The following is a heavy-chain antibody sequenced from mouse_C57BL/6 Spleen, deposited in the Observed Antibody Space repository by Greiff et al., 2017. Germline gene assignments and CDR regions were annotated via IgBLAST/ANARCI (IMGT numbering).Heavy chain of an antibody. CDR1: GYTFTDYY. D-gene: IGHD1-2*01. V-gene: IGHV1-19*01. CDR2: INPYNGGT. Sequence: EVQLQQSGPVLVKPGASVKMSCKASGYTFTDYYMNWVKQSHGKSLEWIGVINPYNGGTSYNQQFKGKATLTVDKSSSTSYMELNSLTSEDSAVYYCARRGTTALFDYWGQGTTLTVSS. CDR3: ARRGTTALFDY. J-gene: IGHJ2*01.